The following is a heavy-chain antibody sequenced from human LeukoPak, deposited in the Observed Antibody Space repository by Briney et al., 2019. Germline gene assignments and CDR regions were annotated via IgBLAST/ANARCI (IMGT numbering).Heavy chain of an antibody. CDR3: AKDQSYGFDY. V-gene: IGHV3-23*01. D-gene: IGHD5-18*01. CDR1: GFTFSSYA. CDR2: LSGSGAST. J-gene: IGHJ4*02. Sequence: GGSLRLSCAASGFTFSSYAMSWVRQAPGKGLEWVSALSGSGASTYYADSVKGRFTISRDNSKNTLYLQMNSLRAEDTAIYYCAKDQSYGFDYWGQGTLVTVSS.